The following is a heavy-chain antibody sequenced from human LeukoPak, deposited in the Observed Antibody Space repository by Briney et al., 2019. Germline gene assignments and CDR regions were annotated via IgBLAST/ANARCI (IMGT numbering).Heavy chain of an antibody. CDR2: IYYSGST. D-gene: IGHD5-18*01. CDR3: ARDPSGYSYGIDY. J-gene: IGHJ4*02. CDR1: GGSISSYY. Sequence: SETLSLTCTVSGGSISSYYWSWIRHPPGKGLEWIGYIYYSGSTNYNPSLKSRVTISVDTSKNQFSLKLSSVTAADTAVYYCARDPSGYSYGIDYWGQGTLVTVSS. V-gene: IGHV4-59*01.